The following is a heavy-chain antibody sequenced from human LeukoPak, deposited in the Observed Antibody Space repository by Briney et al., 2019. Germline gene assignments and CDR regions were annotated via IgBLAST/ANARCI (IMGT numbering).Heavy chain of an antibody. CDR3: AREVYCSHTTCYYFDY. V-gene: IGHV3-21*01. Sequence: PGGSLRLSRAASGFTLSSYSMNWVRQAPGKGLEWVSSISDSSRYIFYADSVKGRFTISRDNAKNSLYLQMNSLRAEDTAVYYCAREVYCSHTTCYYFDYWGLGTLVTVSS. CDR1: GFTLSSYS. J-gene: IGHJ4*02. D-gene: IGHD2/OR15-2a*01. CDR2: ISDSSRYI.